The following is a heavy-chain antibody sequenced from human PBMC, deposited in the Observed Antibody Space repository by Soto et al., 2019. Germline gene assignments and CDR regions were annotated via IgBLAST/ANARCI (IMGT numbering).Heavy chain of an antibody. CDR1: GGSISSSTYY. D-gene: IGHD6-6*01. CDR2: IYKTGST. CDR3: ARLLVAAPNWFDP. J-gene: IGHJ5*02. Sequence: SETLSLTCIVSGGSISSSTYYWAWIRQPPGKGLEWIGNIYKTGSTYYKPSLKSRVTISVDTSKNQFSLKLNSVTAADTAVYYCARLLVAAPNWFDPWGQGIQVTVSS. V-gene: IGHV4-39*01.